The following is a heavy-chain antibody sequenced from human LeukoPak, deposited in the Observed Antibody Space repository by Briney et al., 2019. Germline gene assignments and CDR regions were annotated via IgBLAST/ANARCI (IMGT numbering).Heavy chain of an antibody. V-gene: IGHV4-59*01. D-gene: IGHD2/OR15-2a*01. CDR2: IYSTGST. Sequence: SETLSLTCTVSGGSISSYYWSWIRQPPGKGLEWIGYIYSTGSTNSNPSLKRRVTISVDTSKNQSSLKLSSVTAADTAVYYCARDYLDTTTYAFEIWGQGTMVTVSS. CDR1: GGSISSYY. J-gene: IGHJ3*02. CDR3: ARDYLDTTTYAFEI.